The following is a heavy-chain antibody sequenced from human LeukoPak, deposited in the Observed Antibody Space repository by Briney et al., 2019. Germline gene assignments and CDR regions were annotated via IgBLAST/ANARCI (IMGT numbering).Heavy chain of an antibody. V-gene: IGHV1-69*13. Sequence: SVKVSCKASGGTFSSYAISWARQAPGQGLEWMGGIIPIFGTANYAQKFQGRVTITADESTSTAYMELSSLRSEDTAVYYCAREERNGGYLADNWGQGTLVTVSS. CDR3: AREERNGGYLADN. CDR1: GGTFSSYA. D-gene: IGHD3-10*01. J-gene: IGHJ4*02. CDR2: IIPIFGTA.